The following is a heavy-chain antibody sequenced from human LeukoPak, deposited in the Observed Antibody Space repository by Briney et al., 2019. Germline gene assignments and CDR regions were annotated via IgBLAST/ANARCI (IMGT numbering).Heavy chain of an antibody. CDR3: ARGSSRIYYYDSSGYSHAFDY. D-gene: IGHD3-22*01. J-gene: IGHJ4*02. CDR1: GGSISSYY. CDR2: ISYSGSI. V-gene: IGHV4-59*12. Sequence: SETLSLTCTVSGGSISSYYWNWIRQPPGKGLEWIGYISYSGSINYNPSLKSRVTISVATSKNQFSLQVNSVTPEDTAVYYCARGSSRIYYYDSSGYSHAFDYWGQGILVTVSS.